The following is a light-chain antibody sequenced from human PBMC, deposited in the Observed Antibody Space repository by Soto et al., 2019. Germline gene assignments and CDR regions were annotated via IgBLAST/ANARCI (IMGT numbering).Light chain of an antibody. V-gene: IGKV1-39*01. J-gene: IGKJ3*01. CDR3: QQSFTSPLT. CDR2: AAS. Sequence: DIQMTQSPSSLSASVGDRVTITCRASQSISSYLNWYQQKPGKAPKLLIYAASNLQSGVPSRFSGSGSGIDLTLTISSLQPEDFATYYCQQSFTSPLTFGPGTKVDV. CDR1: QSISSY.